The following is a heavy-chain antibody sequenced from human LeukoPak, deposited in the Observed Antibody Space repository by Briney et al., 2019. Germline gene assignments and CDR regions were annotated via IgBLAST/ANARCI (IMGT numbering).Heavy chain of an antibody. V-gene: IGHV4-34*01. Sequence: SDTLSLTCAVYGGSFCGYYWSWIHAPPGTGLEWIGEINHSGSSNYNPSLKSRVTISVHTSKNQFSLRLSSVTAADTAVYYCARAGGIAAAVDFDYWGQGTLVTVAS. CDR3: ARAGGIAAAVDFDY. CDR2: INHSGSS. CDR1: GGSFCGYY. D-gene: IGHD6-13*01. J-gene: IGHJ4*02.